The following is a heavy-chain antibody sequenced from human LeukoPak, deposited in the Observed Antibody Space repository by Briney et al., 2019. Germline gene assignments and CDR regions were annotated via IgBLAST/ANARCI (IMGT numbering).Heavy chain of an antibody. CDR1: GGSFSGYY. CDR3: ARIPLPNMVRGVIRLRYYYMDV. J-gene: IGHJ6*03. Sequence: SETLSLTCAVYGGSFSGYYWSWIRQPPGKGLEWIGEINHSGSTNYNPSLKSRVTISVGTSKNQFSLKLSSVTAADTAVYYCARIPLPNMVRGVIRLRYYYMDVWGKGTTVTVSS. CDR2: INHSGST. V-gene: IGHV4-34*01. D-gene: IGHD3-10*01.